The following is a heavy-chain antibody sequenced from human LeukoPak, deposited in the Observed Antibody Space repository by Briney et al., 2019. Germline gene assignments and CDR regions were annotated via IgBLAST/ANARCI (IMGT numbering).Heavy chain of an antibody. J-gene: IGHJ4*02. D-gene: IGHD4-17*01. CDR2: IYYSGST. CDR1: GDSISSSSYY. CDR3: ARDERSRYGDYSSEGY. Sequence: PSETLSLTCTVSGDSISSSSYYWGWIRQPPGKGLEWIGYIYYSGSTNYNPSLKSRVTISVDTSKNQFSLKLSSVTAADTAVYYCARDERSRYGDYSSEGYWGQGTLVTVSS. V-gene: IGHV4-61*01.